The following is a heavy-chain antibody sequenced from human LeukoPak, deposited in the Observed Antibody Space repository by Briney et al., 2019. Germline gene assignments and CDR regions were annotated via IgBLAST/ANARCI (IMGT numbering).Heavy chain of an antibody. CDR2: ISGGGGRT. V-gene: IGHV3-23*01. J-gene: IGHJ4*02. D-gene: IGHD3-22*01. CDR3: AKCWNTYYYDTSGYSDY. CDR1: GFTFSNYA. Sequence: GGSLRLSCAASGFTFSNYAMTWVRQAPGKGLEWVSAISGGGGRTYYADSVKGRFTISRDNPKNTLYLQMNSLRAEDTAVYYCAKCWNTYYYDTSGYSDYWGQGTLVTVSS.